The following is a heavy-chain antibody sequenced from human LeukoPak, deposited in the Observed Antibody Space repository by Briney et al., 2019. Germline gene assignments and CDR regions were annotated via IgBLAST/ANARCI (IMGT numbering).Heavy chain of an antibody. CDR3: ARLYCSSTSCRIDP. V-gene: IGHV3-21*01. CDR1: GSTFSSYS. J-gene: IGHJ5*02. CDR2: ISSSSSYI. D-gene: IGHD2-2*01. Sequence: PGGSLRLSCAASGSTFSSYSMNWVRQAPGKGLEWVSSISSSSSYIYYAVSVKGRFTISRDNAKNSLYLQMNSLRAEDTAVYYCARLYCSSTSCRIDPWGQGTLVTVSS.